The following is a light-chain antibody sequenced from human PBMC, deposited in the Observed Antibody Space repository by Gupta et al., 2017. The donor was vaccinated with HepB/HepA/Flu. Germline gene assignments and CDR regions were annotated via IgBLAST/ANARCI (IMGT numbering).Light chain of an antibody. Sequence: DIVMTQSPLSLPVTPGEPASISCRSSQSLLHSNGYNYLDWYLQKPGQSPQLLIYLGSNRASGVPDRFNGSGSGTDFTLKISRVEAEDVGVYYCMQALQTPWRFGQGTKVEIK. CDR3: MQALQTPWR. J-gene: IGKJ1*01. CDR2: LGS. V-gene: IGKV2-28*01. CDR1: QSLLHSNGYNY.